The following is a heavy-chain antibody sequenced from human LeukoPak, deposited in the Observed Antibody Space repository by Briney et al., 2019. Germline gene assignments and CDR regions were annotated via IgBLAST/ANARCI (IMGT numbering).Heavy chain of an antibody. CDR3: ARTTEAHSWRTRYYDYYMDV. J-gene: IGHJ6*03. Sequence: SETLSLTCTVSGGSISSYYWSWIRQPAGKGLEWIGHIYTSGSTNYNPSLKSRVTMSVDTSKNQFSLKLTSVTAADTAVYYCARTTEAHSWRTRYYDYYMDVWGKGTTVTVSS. CDR2: IYTSGST. V-gene: IGHV4-4*07. CDR1: GGSISSYY. D-gene: IGHD6-13*01.